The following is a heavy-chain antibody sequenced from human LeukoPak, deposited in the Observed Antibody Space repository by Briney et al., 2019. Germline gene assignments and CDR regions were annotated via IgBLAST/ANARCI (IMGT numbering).Heavy chain of an antibody. CDR1: GGSISIYY. CDR3: VRDRELNY. D-gene: IGHD1-26*01. Sequence: SETLSLTCTVSGGSISIYYWSWIRQPPGKGLEWIGYIYNSGGTNYNPSLKSRVTISVDTSKNQFSLKLSSVTAADTAVYYCVRDRELNYWGQGTLVTVSS. CDR2: IYNSGGT. V-gene: IGHV4-59*01. J-gene: IGHJ4*02.